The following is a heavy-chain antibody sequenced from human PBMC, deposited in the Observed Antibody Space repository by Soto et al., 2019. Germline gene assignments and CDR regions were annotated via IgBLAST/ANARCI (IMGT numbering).Heavy chain of an antibody. V-gene: IGHV3-21*01. CDR2: ISSNSAYI. Sequence: PGGSLRLSCAASGFTFRSFTMNCVCQAPGKGLEWVSTISSNSAYIYYTDALRGRFTISRDNAKNSLHLQMNSLRAEDTAVYYCTRDASRDSSARGWFDPWGPGTLVTVSS. CDR1: GFTFRSFT. CDR3: TRDASRDSSARGWFDP. J-gene: IGHJ5*02. D-gene: IGHD6-13*01.